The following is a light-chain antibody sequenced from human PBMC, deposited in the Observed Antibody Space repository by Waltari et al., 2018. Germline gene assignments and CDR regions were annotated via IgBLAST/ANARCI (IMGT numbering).Light chain of an antibody. CDR2: AAS. J-gene: IGKJ3*01. Sequence: DIQMTQSPSSLSASVGDRVTITCRASQGIRSYLAWYQQTPGKVPKLLISAASTLQSGVPSRFSGSGSGTDFTLTISSLQPEDVATYYCQNYNSTPHTFGPGTRVDLK. CDR3: QNYNSTPHT. CDR1: QGIRSY. V-gene: IGKV1-27*01.